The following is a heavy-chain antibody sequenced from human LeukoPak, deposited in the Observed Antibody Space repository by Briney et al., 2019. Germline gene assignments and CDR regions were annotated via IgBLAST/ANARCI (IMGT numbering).Heavy chain of an antibody. CDR3: ASVLSGVSGVAL. Sequence: SETLSLTCTVPVGSFRIYYWSSMRQPPGKGLEWIGYIYYSGSTNYNPSLKSRVTISVDTSKNQFSLKLSSGSAADTAVYYCASVLSGVSGVALWGQGTLVTVSS. CDR1: VGSFRIYY. D-gene: IGHD3-3*01. CDR2: IYYSGST. V-gene: IGHV4-59*01. J-gene: IGHJ4*02.